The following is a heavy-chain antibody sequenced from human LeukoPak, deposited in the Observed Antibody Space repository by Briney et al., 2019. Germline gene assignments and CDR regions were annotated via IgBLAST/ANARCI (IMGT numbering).Heavy chain of an antibody. V-gene: IGHV3-74*01. CDR2: INQDESNA. J-gene: IGHJ3*02. CDR3: GRGGDGIDI. D-gene: IGHD3-10*01. CDR1: GFTFSDSA. Sequence: GGSLRLSCAASGFTFSDSAMHWVRQAPGKGLVWVSRINQDESNAYADSVRGRFTISRDNAKDTLYLQMNSLRDEDTAVYFCGRGGDGIDIWGQGTTVIVSS.